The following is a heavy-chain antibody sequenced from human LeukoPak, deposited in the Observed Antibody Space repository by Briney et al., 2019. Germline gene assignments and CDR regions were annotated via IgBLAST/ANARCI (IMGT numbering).Heavy chain of an antibody. V-gene: IGHV3-23*01. Sequence: PGGSLRLSCAASGFTFSSYAMSWVRQAPGKGLEWVSAISGSGGSTYYADSVKGRFTISRDNSKNTLYLQMNSLRAEDTAVYYCAKWAHSAGYGDYVSYNWFDPWGQGTLVTVSS. D-gene: IGHD4-17*01. CDR1: GFTFSSYA. CDR2: ISGSGGST. J-gene: IGHJ5*02. CDR3: AKWAHSAGYGDYVSYNWFDP.